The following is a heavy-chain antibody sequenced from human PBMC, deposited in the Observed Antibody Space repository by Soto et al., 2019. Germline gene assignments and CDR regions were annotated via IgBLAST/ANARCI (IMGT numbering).Heavy chain of an antibody. CDR2: IYYSGST. CDR1: GGYISSYY. D-gene: IGHD5-12*01. J-gene: IGHJ4*02. V-gene: IGHV4-59*01. Sequence: SETLSLTCTVSGGYISSYYWSWIRQPPGKGLEWIGYIYYSGSTNYNPSLKSRVTISVDTSKNQFSLKLNSVTAADTAVYYCARGGYTSIDYWGQGTLVTVSS. CDR3: ARGGYTSIDY.